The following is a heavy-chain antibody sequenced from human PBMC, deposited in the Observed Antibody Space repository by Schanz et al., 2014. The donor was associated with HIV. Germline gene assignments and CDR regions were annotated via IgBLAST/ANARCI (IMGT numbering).Heavy chain of an antibody. Sequence: QVQLVQSGAEVKKPGSSVKVSCKASGGIFSYHAINWVRQAPGQGLEWMGGIIPIFATPNYAQKFQGRVTITADESTSTDYMELSSLRSDDTAMYYCARGLKDSSSSEAFHIWGQGTMVTVSS. D-gene: IGHD6-6*01. V-gene: IGHV1-69*01. CDR1: GGIFSYHA. CDR3: ARGLKDSSSSEAFHI. J-gene: IGHJ3*02. CDR2: IIPIFATP.